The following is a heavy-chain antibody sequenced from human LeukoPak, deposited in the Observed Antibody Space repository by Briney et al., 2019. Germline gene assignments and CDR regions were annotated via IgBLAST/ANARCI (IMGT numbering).Heavy chain of an antibody. CDR3: ARDADYGGNSYVWYFDL. Sequence: ASVKVSCKASGYTFTSYGISWVRQAPGQGLEWMGWISAYNCNTNYAQKLQARVTMTTDTSTSTAYMELRSLRSDDTAVYCCARDADYGGNSYVWYFDLWGRGTLVTVSS. J-gene: IGHJ2*01. V-gene: IGHV1-18*01. CDR2: ISAYNCNT. D-gene: IGHD4-23*01. CDR1: GYTFTSYG.